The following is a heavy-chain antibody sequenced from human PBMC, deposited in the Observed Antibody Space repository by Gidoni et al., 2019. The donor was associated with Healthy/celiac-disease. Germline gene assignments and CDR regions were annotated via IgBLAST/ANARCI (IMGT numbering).Heavy chain of an antibody. CDR3: ATVGRGGIAAAGYAANAFDI. Sequence: VQLVQSGAEVKKPGASVKVSCKVSGYTLTELSMHWVRQAPGKGLEWMGGFDPEDGETIYAQKFQGRVTMTEDTSTDTAYMELSSLRSEDTAVYYCATVGRGGIAAAGYAANAFDIWGQGTMVTVSS. CDR2: FDPEDGET. D-gene: IGHD6-13*01. V-gene: IGHV1-24*01. CDR1: GYTLTELS. J-gene: IGHJ3*02.